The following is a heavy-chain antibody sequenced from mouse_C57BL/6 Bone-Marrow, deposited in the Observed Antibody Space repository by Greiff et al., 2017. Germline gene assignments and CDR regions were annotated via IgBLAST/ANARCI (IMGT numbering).Heavy chain of an antibody. V-gene: IGHV14-4*01. CDR3: TTRPNYYGSSYWYFDG. CDR2: IDPENGDT. D-gene: IGHD1-1*01. Sequence: VQLQQSGAELVRPGASVKLSCTASGFNIKDDYMHWVKQRPEQGLEWIGWIDPENGDTEYASKFQGKATITADTSSNTAYLQLSSLTSEDTAVYYCTTRPNYYGSSYWYFDGWGTGTTVTVSS. CDR1: GFNIKDDY. J-gene: IGHJ1*03.